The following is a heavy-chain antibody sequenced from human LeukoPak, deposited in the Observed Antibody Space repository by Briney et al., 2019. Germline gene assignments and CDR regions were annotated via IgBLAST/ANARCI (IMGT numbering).Heavy chain of an antibody. CDR1: GYTFTSYD. V-gene: IGHV1-8*01. D-gene: IGHD7-27*01. J-gene: IGHJ4*02. CDR2: MNPNSGNT. Sequence: ASVKVSCRASGYTFTSYDINWVRQATGQGLEWMGWMNPNSGNTGYAQKFQGRVTMTRNTFINTAYMELSSLRSEDTAVYYCARGPPNWGFDYWGPGTLVTVSS. CDR3: ARGPPNWGFDY.